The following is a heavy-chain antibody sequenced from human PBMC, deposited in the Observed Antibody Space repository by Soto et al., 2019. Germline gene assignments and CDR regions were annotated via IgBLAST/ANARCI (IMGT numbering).Heavy chain of an antibody. D-gene: IGHD1-26*01. CDR3: ARDQRADSGSYYVYYYYGMDV. CDR1: GYTFTSYD. Sequence: ASVKVSCKASGYTFTSYDIKWVRQATGQGLEWMGWMNPNSGNTGYAQKFQGRVTMTRNTSISTAYMELSSLRSEDTAVYYCARDQRADSGSYYVYYYYGMDVWGQGTTVTVSS. V-gene: IGHV1-8*01. CDR2: MNPNSGNT. J-gene: IGHJ6*02.